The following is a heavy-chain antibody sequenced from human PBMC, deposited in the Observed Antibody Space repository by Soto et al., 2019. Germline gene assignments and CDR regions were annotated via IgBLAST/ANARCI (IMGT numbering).Heavy chain of an antibody. V-gene: IGHV6-1*01. CDR2: TYFRSKCYD. D-gene: IGHD5-12*01. J-gene: IGHJ5*02. CDR1: GDSVSSNTAS. Sequence: PSQTLSLTCAISGDSVSSNTASWNCIRQSPARGLEWLGRTYFRSKCYDDYAVCVKSGIIMNPVTSNNQLSLQLNSVTPEDTAVYFCAKGDNLGPKTGYAFDPWGQGIMVTVSS. CDR3: AKGDNLGPKTGYAFDP.